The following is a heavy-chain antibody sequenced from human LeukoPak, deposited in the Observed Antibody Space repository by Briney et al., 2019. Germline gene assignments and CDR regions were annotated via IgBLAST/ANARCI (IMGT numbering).Heavy chain of an antibody. J-gene: IGHJ6*02. CDR2: ISINGDET. D-gene: IGHD3-3*01. V-gene: IGHV3-64*04. CDR1: GFTFSAHF. Sequence: GGSLRLSCSASGFTFSAHFMHWVRQAPGKGLEYVSSISINGDETFYAESVKGRFTVSRDNSKNTLYLQMNSLRAEDTAVYYCAKEVGPSHYDFWSGYYNHYYYYGMDVWGQGTTVTVSS. CDR3: AKEVGPSHYDFWSGYYNHYYYYGMDV.